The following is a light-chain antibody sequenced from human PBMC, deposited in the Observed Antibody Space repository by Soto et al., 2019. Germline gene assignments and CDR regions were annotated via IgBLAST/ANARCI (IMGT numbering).Light chain of an antibody. CDR1: SSDVGDYAY. V-gene: IGLV2-8*01. CDR2: EVT. CDR3: SSYAANTFFR. J-gene: IGLJ1*01. Sequence: QSALTQPPSASGSLGQSVTISCTGTSSDVGDYAYVSWYQQHPGKAPKLLIYEVTKRPSGVPSRFSGSKSGNTASLTVSGLQAEDEADYYCSSYAANTFFRFGTGTKLTVL.